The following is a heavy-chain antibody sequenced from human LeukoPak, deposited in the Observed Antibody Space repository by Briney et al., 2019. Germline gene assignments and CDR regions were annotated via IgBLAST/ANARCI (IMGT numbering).Heavy chain of an antibody. Sequence: GGSLRLSCTGSGFMFGDYAMSWFRRAPGKGLEWVGFIRGRAHGETTEYAASVKGRFTISRDDSKSIAYLQMNSLKIEDTAVYYCSRHPYFRSDYWGQGTLVTVSS. CDR2: IRGRAHGETT. CDR3: SRHPYFRSDY. D-gene: IGHD1-14*01. CDR1: GFMFGDYA. V-gene: IGHV3-49*03. J-gene: IGHJ4*02.